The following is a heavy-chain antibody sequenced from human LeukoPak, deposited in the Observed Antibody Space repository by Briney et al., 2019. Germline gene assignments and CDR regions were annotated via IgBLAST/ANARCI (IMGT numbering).Heavy chain of an antibody. V-gene: IGHV3-30*03. CDR2: ISYDGSNK. CDR3: ARDHYDFWSGYYTGGYYYGMDV. CDR1: GFTFSNFL. Sequence: GGSLRLSCAASGFTFSNFLMTWVRQAPGKGLEWVAVISYDGSNKYYADSVKGRFTISRDNSKNTLYLQMNSLRAEDTAVYYCARDHYDFWSGYYTGGYYYGMDVWGQGTTVTVSS. J-gene: IGHJ6*02. D-gene: IGHD3-3*01.